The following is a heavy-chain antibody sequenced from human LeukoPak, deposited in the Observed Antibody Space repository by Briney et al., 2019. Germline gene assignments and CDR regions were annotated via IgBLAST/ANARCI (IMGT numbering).Heavy chain of an antibody. Sequence: SETLSLTCTVSGVSIKTYSWTWIRQPAGKGLEWIGRIYTSGSTDYNPSLKSRVTISVDTSKNQFSLKLSSVTAADTAVYYCARDPSPQTYYYDSSGYLVMDVWGKGTTVTVSS. D-gene: IGHD3-22*01. CDR1: GVSIKTYS. V-gene: IGHV4-4*07. J-gene: IGHJ6*04. CDR3: ARDPSPQTYYYDSSGYLVMDV. CDR2: IYTSGST.